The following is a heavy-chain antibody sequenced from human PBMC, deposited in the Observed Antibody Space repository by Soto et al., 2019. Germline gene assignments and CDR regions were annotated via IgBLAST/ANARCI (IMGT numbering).Heavy chain of an antibody. CDR1: GASIRSSTFY. J-gene: IGHJ4*02. CDR3: ASGSYGSGYSSFDY. CDR2: IYYDGST. D-gene: IGHD3-22*01. Sequence: SETLSLTCTVSGASIRSSTFYWGWIRQPPGKGLESIANIYYDGSTYYNPSLKSRVTISVDTSKNQFSLKLSSVTAADTAVYYCASGSYGSGYSSFDYWGQGTLVTVSS. V-gene: IGHV4-39*07.